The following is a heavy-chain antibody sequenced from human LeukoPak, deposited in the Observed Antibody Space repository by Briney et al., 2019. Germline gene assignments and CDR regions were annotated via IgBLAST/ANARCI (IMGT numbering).Heavy chain of an antibody. Sequence: KPGESLKISCKGSGYSFTSYWIGWVRQMPGKGLEWMGIIYPGDSDTRYSPSFQGQVTISADKSISTAYLQWSSLKASDTAMYYCARPGEDNDLGYYYGMDVWGQGTTVTVSS. J-gene: IGHJ6*02. CDR3: ARPGEDNDLGYYYGMDV. V-gene: IGHV5-51*03. CDR1: GYSFTSYW. D-gene: IGHD3-10*01. CDR2: IYPGDSDT.